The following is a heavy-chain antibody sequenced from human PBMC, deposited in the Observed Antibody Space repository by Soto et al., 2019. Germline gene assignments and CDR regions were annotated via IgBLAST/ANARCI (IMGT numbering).Heavy chain of an antibody. Sequence: ASVKVSCKASGYTFTSYGISWVRQAPGQGLEWMGWISAYNGNTNYAQKLQGRVTMTTDTSTSTAYMELRSLRSDDTAVYYCARGPYYYGSGSSSTALDYWGQGTLVTVSS. CDR1: GYTFTSYG. D-gene: IGHD3-10*01. CDR3: ARGPYYYGSGSSSTALDY. V-gene: IGHV1-18*01. J-gene: IGHJ4*02. CDR2: ISAYNGNT.